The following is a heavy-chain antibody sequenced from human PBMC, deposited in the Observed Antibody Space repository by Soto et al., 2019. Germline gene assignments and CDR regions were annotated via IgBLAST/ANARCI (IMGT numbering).Heavy chain of an antibody. CDR3: ARVGSGNWFDP. CDR1: GGSFSGYY. D-gene: IGHD1-26*01. J-gene: IGHJ5*02. V-gene: IGHV4-34*01. CDR2: INHSGST. Sequence: QVQLQQWGAGLLKPSETLSLTCAVYGGSFSGYYWSWIRQPPGKGLEWIGEINHSGSTNYNPSLKSRVTISVDTSKTQFSLKLSSVTAADTAVYYCARVGSGNWFDPWGQGTLVTVSS.